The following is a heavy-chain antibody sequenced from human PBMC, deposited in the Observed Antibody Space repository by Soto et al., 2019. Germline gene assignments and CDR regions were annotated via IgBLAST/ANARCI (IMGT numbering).Heavy chain of an antibody. Sequence: PSETLSLTCTVSGGSISSSSYYWGWIRQPPGKGLEWIGSIYYSGSTYYNPSLKSRVTISVDTSKNQFSLKLSSVTAADTAVYYCARVVRAAAGTELYYFDYWGQGTLVTVSS. CDR3: ARVVRAAAGTELYYFDY. D-gene: IGHD6-13*01. V-gene: IGHV4-39*01. CDR1: GGSISSSSYY. J-gene: IGHJ4*02. CDR2: IYYSGST.